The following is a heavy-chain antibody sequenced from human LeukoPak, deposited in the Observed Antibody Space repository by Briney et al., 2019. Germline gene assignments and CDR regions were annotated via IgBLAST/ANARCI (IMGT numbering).Heavy chain of an antibody. J-gene: IGHJ4*02. Sequence: PGGSLRLSCAAAGFTFSNAWMSWVRQAPGKGLEWLGRIKSKTDGGTIDYAAPVKGRFTISRDDSENTVYLQLNSLKTEDTAVYYCTRYSHGSYYFDYWGQGTLVTVSS. CDR1: GFTFSNAW. V-gene: IGHV3-15*01. CDR3: TRYSHGSYYFDY. D-gene: IGHD5-18*01. CDR2: IKSKTDGGTI.